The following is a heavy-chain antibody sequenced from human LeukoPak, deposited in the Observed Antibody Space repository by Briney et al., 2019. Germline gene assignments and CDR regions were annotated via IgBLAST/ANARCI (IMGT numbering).Heavy chain of an antibody. J-gene: IGHJ4*02. CDR1: GYTFTSYA. D-gene: IGHD6-19*01. Sequence: ASVKVSCKASGYTFTSYAMNWVRQAPGQGLEWMGWINTNTGNPTYAQGFTGRFVFSLDTSVGTAYLQISSLKAEDTAVYYCARDVSGWYDGRFFYWGQGTLVTVSS. CDR2: INTNTGNP. V-gene: IGHV7-4-1*02. CDR3: ARDVSGWYDGRFFY.